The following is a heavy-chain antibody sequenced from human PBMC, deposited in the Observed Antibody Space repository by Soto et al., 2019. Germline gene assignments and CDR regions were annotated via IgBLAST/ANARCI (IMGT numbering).Heavy chain of an antibody. CDR1: GFTFSTYG. CDR2: ISYDGSNK. CDR3: AKEGGTSGWYEGFDY. V-gene: IGHV3-30*18. Sequence: QVQLVESGGGVVQPGRSLRLSCAASGFTFSTYGMHWVRQAPGKGLEWVAHISYDGSNKYYADSLKGRFTISRDNSKNTLDLQMNSRRVEDSAVYYCAKEGGTSGWYEGFDYWGQGTLVTVSS. D-gene: IGHD6-19*01. J-gene: IGHJ4*02.